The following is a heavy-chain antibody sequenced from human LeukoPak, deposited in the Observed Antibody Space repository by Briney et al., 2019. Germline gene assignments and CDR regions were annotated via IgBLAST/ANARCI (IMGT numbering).Heavy chain of an antibody. CDR3: ARDGYSFGHDFDY. CDR2: ISVGGAKT. Sequence: PGGSLRLSCAASGFTFTNYAMTWVRQATGKGLEWVSAISVGGAKTHYADSVRGRFTISRDNAKNTLYLQMNSLRAEDTAVYYCARDGYSFGHDFDYWGQGTLVTVSS. J-gene: IGHJ4*02. D-gene: IGHD5-18*01. CDR1: GFTFTNYA. V-gene: IGHV3-23*01.